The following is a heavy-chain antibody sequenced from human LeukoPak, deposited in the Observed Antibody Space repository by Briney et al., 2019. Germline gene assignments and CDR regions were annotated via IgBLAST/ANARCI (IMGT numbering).Heavy chain of an antibody. D-gene: IGHD3-22*01. CDR3: ARDTTSYYYDSSGYWPN. CDR2: IYTSGST. CDR1: GGSISSYY. Sequence: PSETLSLTCTASGGSISSYYWSWIRQPAGKGLEWIGRIYTSGSTNYNPSLKSRVTMSVDTSKNQFSLKLSSVTAADTAVYYCARDTTSYYYDSSGYWPNWGQGTLVTVSS. V-gene: IGHV4-4*07. J-gene: IGHJ4*02.